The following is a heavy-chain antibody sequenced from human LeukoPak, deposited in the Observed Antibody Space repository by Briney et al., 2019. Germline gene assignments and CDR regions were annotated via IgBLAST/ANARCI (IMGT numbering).Heavy chain of an antibody. CDR1: GYTFTGYY. Sequence: ASVKVSCKASGYTFTGYYMHWVRQAPGQGLEWMGRINPNSGGTSYAQKFQGRVTMTRDTSISTAYMELSRLRSDDTAVYYCARDLEYSSSDYYYYGMDVWGQGTTVTVSS. D-gene: IGHD6-6*01. J-gene: IGHJ6*02. CDR2: INPNSGGT. CDR3: ARDLEYSSSDYYYYGMDV. V-gene: IGHV1-2*06.